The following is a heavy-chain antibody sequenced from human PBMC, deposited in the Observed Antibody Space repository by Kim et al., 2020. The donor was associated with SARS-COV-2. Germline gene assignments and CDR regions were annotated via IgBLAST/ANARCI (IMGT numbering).Heavy chain of an antibody. V-gene: IGHV3-30*18. Sequence: GGSLRLSCAASGFTFSSYGMHWVRQAPGKGLEWVAVISYDGSNKYYADSVKGRFTISRDNSKNTLYLQMNSLRAEDTAVYYCAKDSRWIAAAGGYFDYWGQGTLVTVSS. CDR1: GFTFSSYG. J-gene: IGHJ4*02. CDR3: AKDSRWIAAAGGYFDY. CDR2: ISYDGSNK. D-gene: IGHD6-13*01.